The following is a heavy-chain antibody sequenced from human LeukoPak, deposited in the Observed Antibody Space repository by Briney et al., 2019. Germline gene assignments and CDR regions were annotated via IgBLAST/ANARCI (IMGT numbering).Heavy chain of an antibody. CDR2: ISGSGDST. CDR1: GFTFNTYA. V-gene: IGHV3-23*01. J-gene: IGHJ4*02. CDR3: ARDGGRETRGRGLQLLWDY. D-gene: IGHD3-16*01. Sequence: GGSLRLSCGASGFTFNTYAMSWVRQAPGKGLEWVSSISGSGDSTYYADSVKGRCTISRDNSKNTLYLQMNSLRAEDTAVYYCARDGGRETRGRGLQLLWDYWGQGTLVTVSS.